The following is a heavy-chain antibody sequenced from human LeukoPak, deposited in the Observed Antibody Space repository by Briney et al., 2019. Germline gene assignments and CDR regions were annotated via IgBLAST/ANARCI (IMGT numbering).Heavy chain of an antibody. J-gene: IGHJ4*02. D-gene: IGHD3-3*01. CDR3: ARDLRFLEWLLSGVGFDY. CDR1: GYTFTSYG. CDR2: ISAYNGNT. V-gene: IGHV1-18*01. Sequence: GAPVKVSCKASGYTFTSYGISWVRQAPGQGLERMGWISAYNGNTNYAQKLQGRVTMTTDTSTSTAYMELRSLRSDDTAVYYCARDLRFLEWLLSGVGFDYWGQGTLVTVSS.